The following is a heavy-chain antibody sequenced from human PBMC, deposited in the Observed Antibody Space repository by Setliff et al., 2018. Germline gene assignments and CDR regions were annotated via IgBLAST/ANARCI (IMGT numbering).Heavy chain of an antibody. J-gene: IGHJ4*02. CDR1: GGTFSDNA. V-gene: IGHV1-69*13. Sequence: SVKVSCKTSGGTFSDNAMSWVRQAPGQGPEWMGGIIATVGGVSYAQKFQGRVTITADESTTSVYMELSSLTSEDTAMYYCARDPRDVYRRGGDCWGPGTLVTVSS. D-gene: IGHD4-4*01. CDR3: ARDPRDVYRRGGDC. CDR2: IIATVGGV.